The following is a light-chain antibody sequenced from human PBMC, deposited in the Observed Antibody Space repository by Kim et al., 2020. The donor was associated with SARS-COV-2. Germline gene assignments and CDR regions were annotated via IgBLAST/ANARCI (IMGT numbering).Light chain of an antibody. J-gene: IGKJ5*01. CDR3: QKYDNAPDT. Sequence: DIQMTQSPSSLSASVGDRVTITCRASQGIGSSLAWYQQKPGKVPKLLIYHASNLQSGAPSRFSGSGAGTDFALTISGLQPEDVASYYCQKYDNAPDTFGQGRRMGIK. CDR2: HAS. V-gene: IGKV1-27*01. CDR1: QGIGSS.